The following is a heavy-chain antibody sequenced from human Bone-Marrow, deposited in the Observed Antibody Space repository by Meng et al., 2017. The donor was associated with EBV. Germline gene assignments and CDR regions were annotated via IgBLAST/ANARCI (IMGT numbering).Heavy chain of an antibody. CDR2: ISSSGSTI. J-gene: IGHJ4*02. CDR3: ANEGGELKG. CDR1: GFTFSDYD. Sequence: VQRVESVGGFVKPGGSLRLSCVASGFTFSDYDMSGVRQAPGKGLGWVSYISSSGSTIYYADSVKGRFTISRDNAKNSLYLQMDSLRAEDTAVYYCANEGGELKGWGQGTLVTVSS. D-gene: IGHD1-26*01. V-gene: IGHV3-11*01.